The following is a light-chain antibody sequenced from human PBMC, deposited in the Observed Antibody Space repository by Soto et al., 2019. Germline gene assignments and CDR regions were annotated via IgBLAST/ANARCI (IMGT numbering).Light chain of an antibody. CDR3: QKFSAVPT. Sequence: DIQMTQSPSSLSASVGDRVTITCRASQAIYNYLAWYQQKPGKVPTLLISAASTLQSGVPSRFSGSGSGTGLALTISSLQPEDVATYYCQKFSAVPTFGGGTKVEI. CDR2: AAS. V-gene: IGKV1-27*01. CDR1: QAIYNY. J-gene: IGKJ4*01.